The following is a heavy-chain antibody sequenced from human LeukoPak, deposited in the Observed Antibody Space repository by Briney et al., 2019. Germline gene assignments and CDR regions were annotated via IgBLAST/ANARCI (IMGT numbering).Heavy chain of an antibody. J-gene: IGHJ4*02. Sequence: SETLSLTCAVYGGSFSGYYWSWIRQPPGKGLEWIGEINHSGSTNYNPSLKSRVTISLDRSKNQFSLKLSSVTAADTAVYYCARDRATYFDYWGQGTLVTVSS. CDR2: INHSGST. CDR1: GGSFSGYY. V-gene: IGHV4-34*01. D-gene: IGHD1-26*01. CDR3: ARDRATYFDY.